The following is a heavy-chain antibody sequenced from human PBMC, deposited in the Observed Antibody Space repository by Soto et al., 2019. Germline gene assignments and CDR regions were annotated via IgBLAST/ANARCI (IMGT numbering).Heavy chain of an antibody. CDR1: GGSISSYY. Sequence: SETLSLTCTVSGGSISSYYWSWIRQPPGKGLEWIGYIYYSGSTNYNPSLKSRVTISVDTSKNQFSLKLSSVTAADTAVYYCARLSNWFDPWGQGTLVTVS. CDR2: IYYSGST. V-gene: IGHV4-59*01. J-gene: IGHJ5*02. CDR3: ARLSNWFDP.